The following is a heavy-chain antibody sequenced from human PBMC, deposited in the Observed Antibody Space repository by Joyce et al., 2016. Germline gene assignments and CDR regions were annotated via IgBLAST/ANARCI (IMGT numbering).Heavy chain of an antibody. CDR2: IWSDGTNK. V-gene: IGHV3-33*01. Sequence: QVQLVESGGGVVQPGRSLRLPCAASGFTFRSYGMHWVRQAPGKGLEWVAVIWSDGTNKYYADSVKGRFTISRDNSKNTLYLQSNSLRAEDTAVYYCARSDTQYGLGWGDYWGQGTLVTVSS. CDR1: GFTFRSYG. D-gene: IGHD1-26*01. CDR3: ARSDTQYGLGWGDY. J-gene: IGHJ4*02.